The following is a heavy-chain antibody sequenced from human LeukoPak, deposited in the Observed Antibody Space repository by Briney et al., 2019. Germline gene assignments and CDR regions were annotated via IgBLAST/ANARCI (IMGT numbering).Heavy chain of an antibody. CDR3: ARGAGGYKTFDAFDI. J-gene: IGHJ3*02. Sequence: SETLSLTCTVSGGSISSYYWSWIRQPPGKGLEWIGYIYYSGSTNYNPSLKSRVTISVDTSKNQFSLKLSSVTAADTAVDYCARGAGGYKTFDAFDIWGQGTMVTVSS. D-gene: IGHD5-24*01. CDR1: GGSISSYY. CDR2: IYYSGST. V-gene: IGHV4-59*01.